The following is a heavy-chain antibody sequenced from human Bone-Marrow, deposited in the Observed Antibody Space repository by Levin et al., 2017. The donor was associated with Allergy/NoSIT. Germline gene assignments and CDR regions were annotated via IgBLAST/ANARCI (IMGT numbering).Heavy chain of an antibody. Sequence: PSETLSLTCTVSGGSISSYYWSWIRQPPGKGLEWIGYIYYSGSTKYNPSLKSRATISPDTSKNQFSLKLRSVTAADTAVYFCARDRVIVGDTSYDDGMDGWGQGTTVAV. D-gene: IGHD1-26*01. CDR1: GGSISSYY. CDR3: ARDRVIVGDTSYDDGMDG. J-gene: IGHJ6*02. V-gene: IGHV4-59*01. CDR2: IYYSGST.